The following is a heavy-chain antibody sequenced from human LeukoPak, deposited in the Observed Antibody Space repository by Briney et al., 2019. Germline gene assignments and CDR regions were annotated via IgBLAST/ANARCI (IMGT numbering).Heavy chain of an antibody. CDR2: ISSSSSYI. CDR1: GFTFSSYS. Sequence: GGSLRLSXAASGFTFSSYSMNWVRQAPGKGLEWVSSISSSSSYIYYADSVKGRFTISRDNAKNSLYLQMNSLRAEDTAVYYCARGNYDSSGSPGYWGQGTLVTVSS. D-gene: IGHD3-22*01. CDR3: ARGNYDSSGSPGY. V-gene: IGHV3-21*01. J-gene: IGHJ4*02.